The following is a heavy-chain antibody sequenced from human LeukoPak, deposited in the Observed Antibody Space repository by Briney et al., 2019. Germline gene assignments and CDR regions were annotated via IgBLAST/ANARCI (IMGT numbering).Heavy chain of an antibody. J-gene: IGHJ5*01. CDR2: IFYSGST. CDR3: ARIHALVVVPTTMPDWFDP. D-gene: IGHD2-2*01. CDR1: GDSIRSGDYY. Sequence: PSQTLSLTCSVSGDSIRSGDYYWSWIRQPPGKGLEWIGFIFYSGSTHYNPSLKSRVIMSVDMSKNQFSLKLSSVTAADTAVYYCARIHALVVVPTTMPDWFDPRGQGTLVTVSS. V-gene: IGHV4-30-4*01.